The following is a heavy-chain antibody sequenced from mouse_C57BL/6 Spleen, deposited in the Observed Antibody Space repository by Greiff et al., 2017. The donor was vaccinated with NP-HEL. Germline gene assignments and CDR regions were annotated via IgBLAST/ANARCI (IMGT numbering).Heavy chain of an antibody. Sequence: EVKVVESGEGLVKPGGSLKLSCAASGFTFSSYAMSWVRQTPEKRLEWVAYISSGGDYIYYADTVKGRFTISRDNARNTLYLQMSSLKSEDTAMYYCTRQDGNYPFAYWGQGTLVTVSA. CDR2: ISSGGDYI. V-gene: IGHV5-9-1*02. J-gene: IGHJ3*01. CDR1: GFTFSSYA. CDR3: TRQDGNYPFAY. D-gene: IGHD2-1*01.